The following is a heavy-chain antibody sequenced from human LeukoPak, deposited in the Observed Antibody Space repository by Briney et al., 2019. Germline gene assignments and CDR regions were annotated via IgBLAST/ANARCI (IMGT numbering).Heavy chain of an antibody. Sequence: ASVKVSCKASGYTFTSYGISWVQQAPGQGLEWMGWISAYNGNTNYAQKLQGRVTMTTDTSTSTAYMELRSLRSDDTAVYYCARQYCSSTSCYTDFDYWGQGTLVTVSS. V-gene: IGHV1-18*01. J-gene: IGHJ4*02. CDR3: ARQYCSSTSCYTDFDY. CDR1: GYTFTSYG. D-gene: IGHD2-2*02. CDR2: ISAYNGNT.